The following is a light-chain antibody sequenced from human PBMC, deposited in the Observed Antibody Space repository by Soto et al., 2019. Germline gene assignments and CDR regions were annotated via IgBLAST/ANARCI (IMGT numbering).Light chain of an antibody. Sequence: TQSPATLSVSPGERVTLSCRASQDISNKLAWYQQKPGQAPRLLIYGASLMATGIPGRFTGSGSGTEFALTISSLQSEDRATYYCQQYNRWFSITFGQGTRLEIK. CDR1: QDISNK. J-gene: IGKJ5*01. CDR2: GAS. CDR3: QQYNRWFSIT. V-gene: IGKV3-15*01.